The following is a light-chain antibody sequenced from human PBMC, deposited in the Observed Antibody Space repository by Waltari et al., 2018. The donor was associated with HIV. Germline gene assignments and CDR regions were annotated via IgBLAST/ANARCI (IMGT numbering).Light chain of an antibody. Sequence: DIAMTQSPDSLAVSLGQRATINCKSSQSVLSSSNNKNYLAWYQQRPGQPPKLLISWASARESGVSDRISGSGSGTDFTLTINSLQAEDVAVYYCQQYYNTPSITFGQGTRLEIK. V-gene: IGKV4-1*01. CDR2: WAS. CDR3: QQYYNTPSIT. CDR1: QSVLSSSNNKNY. J-gene: IGKJ5*01.